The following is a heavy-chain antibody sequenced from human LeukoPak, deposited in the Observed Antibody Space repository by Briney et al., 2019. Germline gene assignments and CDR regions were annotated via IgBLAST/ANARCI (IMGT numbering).Heavy chain of an antibody. CDR3: ARHYGP. CDR2: IYYSGST. J-gene: IGHJ4*02. V-gene: IGHV4-39*01. D-gene: IGHD3-10*01. Sequence: SETLSLTCAVFGGSFSGYYWSWIRQPPGKGLEWIGSIYYSGSTYYNPSLKSRVTISVDTSKNQFSLKLNSVTATDTAVYYCARHYGPWGQGTLVTVSS. CDR1: GGSFSGYY.